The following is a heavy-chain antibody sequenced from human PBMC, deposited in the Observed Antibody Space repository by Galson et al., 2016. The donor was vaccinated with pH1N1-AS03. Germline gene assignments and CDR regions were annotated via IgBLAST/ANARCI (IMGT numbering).Heavy chain of an antibody. Sequence: ETLSLTCTVSGGSISSSSYYWGWIRQPPGKGLEWIGSIYYSGSTYYNPSLKSRVTIPVDTSKNQFSLKLSSVTAADTAAYYCARRVYGDYVNWFDPWGQGTLVTVSS. D-gene: IGHD4-17*01. CDR2: IYYSGST. CDR1: GGSISSSSYY. J-gene: IGHJ5*02. CDR3: ARRVYGDYVNWFDP. V-gene: IGHV4-39*01.